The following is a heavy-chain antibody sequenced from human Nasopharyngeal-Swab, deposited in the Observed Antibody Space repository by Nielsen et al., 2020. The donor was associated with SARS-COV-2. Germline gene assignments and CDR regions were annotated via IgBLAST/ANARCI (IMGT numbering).Heavy chain of an antibody. CDR2: ISSNGGST. CDR3: ARAGWNYENWFDP. V-gene: IGHV3-64D*06. D-gene: IGHD1-7*01. CDR1: GFTFSSYA. Sequence: GESLKISCSASGFTFSSYAMHWVRQAPGKGLEYVSAISSNGGSTYYADSVKGRFTISRDNSKNTLYLQMSSLRADDTAVYYCARAGWNYENWFDPWGQGTLVTVSS. J-gene: IGHJ5*02.